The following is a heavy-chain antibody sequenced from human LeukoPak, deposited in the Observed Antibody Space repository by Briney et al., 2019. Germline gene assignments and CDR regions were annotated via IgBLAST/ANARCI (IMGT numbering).Heavy chain of an antibody. V-gene: IGHV4-38-2*01. J-gene: IGHJ6*03. CDR2: IYHSGST. Sequence: PSETLSLTCVVSGYSIGSGYYWGWLRQPPGKGLEWIGNIYHSGSTYYNPSLKSRVTISADTSNNQFSLKLSSVTAADTAVYYCARVHSTSPYYYSYYMDVWGKGTTVTVSS. D-gene: IGHD2-2*01. CDR3: ARVHSTSPYYYSYYMDV. CDR1: GYSIGSGYY.